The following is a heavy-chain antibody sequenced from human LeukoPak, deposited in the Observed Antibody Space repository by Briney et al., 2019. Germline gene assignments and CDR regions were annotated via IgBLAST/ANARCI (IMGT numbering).Heavy chain of an antibody. CDR1: GGSFSGYY. V-gene: IGHV4-59*10. CDR3: ARGTTYDSATTDYYFNY. J-gene: IGHJ4*02. Sequence: PSETLSLTCAVYGGSFSGYYWSWIRQPAGKGLEWIGRIYTSESTNYNPSLKSRVTISVDTSKNQFSLKLSSVTAADTAVYYCARGTTYDSATTDYYFNYWGQGTLVTVSS. D-gene: IGHD3-22*01. CDR2: IYTSEST.